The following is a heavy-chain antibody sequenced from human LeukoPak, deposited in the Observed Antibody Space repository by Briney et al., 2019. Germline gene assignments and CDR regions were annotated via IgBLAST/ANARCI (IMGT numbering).Heavy chain of an antibody. Sequence: GGSLRLSCAASGFTFSSYSMNWGRQAPGEGLEWVSSISSSSSYIYYADSVKGRFTISRDNAKNSLYLQMNSLRAEDTAVYYCARVHNYYYGMDVWGQGTTVTVSS. V-gene: IGHV3-21*01. CDR3: ARVHNYYYGMDV. CDR2: ISSSSSYI. CDR1: GFTFSSYS. J-gene: IGHJ6*02.